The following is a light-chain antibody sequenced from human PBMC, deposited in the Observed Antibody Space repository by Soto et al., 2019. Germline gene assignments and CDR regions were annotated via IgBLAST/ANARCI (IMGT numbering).Light chain of an antibody. J-gene: IGKJ1*01. CDR1: QNIYGW. CDR3: QQYNSYPWT. CDR2: DAS. Sequence: DIQMTQSPSTLSASVGDRVTITCRATQNIYGWLAWYQQKSGKAPKLLIYDASSLESGVPSRFSGSGFGTEFTVTISSLQPDDFATYYRQQYNSYPWTFGQGTKVEVK. V-gene: IGKV1-5*01.